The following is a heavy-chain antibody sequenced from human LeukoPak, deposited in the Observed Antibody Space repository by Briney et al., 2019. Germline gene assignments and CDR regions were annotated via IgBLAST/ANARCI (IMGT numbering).Heavy chain of an antibody. Sequence: PSETLSLTCTVSGDSISSSNSYWGWIRQPPGKGLEWIGSIYYSGSTNYNPSLKSRVTISVDTSKNQFSLKLSSVTAADTAVYYCAAGPYGSGSSSFDYWGQGTLVTVSS. V-gene: IGHV4-39*07. CDR2: IYYSGST. D-gene: IGHD3-10*01. CDR3: AAGPYGSGSSSFDY. CDR1: GDSISSSNSY. J-gene: IGHJ4*02.